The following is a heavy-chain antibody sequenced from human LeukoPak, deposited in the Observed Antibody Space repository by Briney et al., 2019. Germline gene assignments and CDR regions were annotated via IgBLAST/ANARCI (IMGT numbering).Heavy chain of an antibody. CDR3: ARSYDSSGYYTLVPDY. J-gene: IGHJ4*02. D-gene: IGHD3-22*01. CDR1: RYTFTSYY. CDR2: INPRGGST. V-gene: IGHV1-46*01. Sequence: ASVKVSCKASRYTFTSYYMHWVRQPAGQGLEWMGIINPRGGSTSYAQKFQGRVTMTRDTSTSTVYMQLSSLRSEDTAVYYCARSYDSSGYYTLVPDYWGQGTLVTVSS.